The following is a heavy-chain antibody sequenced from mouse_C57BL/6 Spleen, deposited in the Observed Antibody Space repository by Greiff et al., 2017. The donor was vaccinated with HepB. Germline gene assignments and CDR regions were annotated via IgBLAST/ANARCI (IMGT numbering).Heavy chain of an antibody. CDR3: ARSGTTVVASDY. CDR1: GYAFSSSW. CDR2: IYPGDGDT. V-gene: IGHV1-82*01. D-gene: IGHD1-1*01. Sequence: QVQLKESGPELVKPGASVKISCKASGYAFSSSWMNWVKQRPGKGLEWIGRIYPGDGDTNYNGTFKGKATLTADKSSSTAYMQLSGLASEDSAVYFCARSGTTVVASDYWGQSTTLTVSS. J-gene: IGHJ2*01.